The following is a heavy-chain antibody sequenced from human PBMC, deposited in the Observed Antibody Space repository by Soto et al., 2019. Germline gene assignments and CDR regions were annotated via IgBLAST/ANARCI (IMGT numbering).Heavy chain of an antibody. CDR3: ARASFEYSSSGWGDY. J-gene: IGHJ4*02. V-gene: IGHV1-46*01. Sequence: QVQLVQSGAEVKKPGASVKVSCKASGYTFTSYYMHWVRQAPGQGLEWMGIINPSGGSTSYAQKFQGRVTMTRDTSTSTVYMELSSLRSEDTAVYYCARASFEYSSSGWGDYWGQGTLVTVSS. CDR2: INPSGGST. D-gene: IGHD6-6*01. CDR1: GYTFTSYY.